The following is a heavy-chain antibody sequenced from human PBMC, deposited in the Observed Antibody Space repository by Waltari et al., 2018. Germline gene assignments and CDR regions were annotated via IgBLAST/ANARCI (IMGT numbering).Heavy chain of an antibody. V-gene: IGHV3-33*01. Sequence: QVQLVESGGGVVQPGRSLRLSCAASGFTFSSYGMHWVRQAPGRGLEGVAVIWYDGRNKYYAESVKGRFTIARDNSKNTLYLQMNSRRAEDTAVYYCARGLGEWSLYYYYGMDVWGQGTTVTVSS. CDR1: GFTFSSYG. CDR2: IWYDGRNK. J-gene: IGHJ6*02. CDR3: ARGLGEWSLYYYYGMDV. D-gene: IGHD3-10*01.